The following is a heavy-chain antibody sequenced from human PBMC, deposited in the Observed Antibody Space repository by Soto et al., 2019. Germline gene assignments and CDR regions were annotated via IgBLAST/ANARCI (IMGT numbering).Heavy chain of an antibody. Sequence: GASVKVSCKASGGTLSSFINYPINWVRQAPGQGLEWMGGIVPNVGTVNYAQKFQDRVTITADKSTGTAYMELSSLRSEDTALYYCARRDTSGFLRYFDNWGQGTLVTLSS. CDR1: GGTLSSFINYP. J-gene: IGHJ4*02. V-gene: IGHV1-69*06. D-gene: IGHD3-3*01. CDR2: IVPNVGTV. CDR3: ARRDTSGFLRYFDN.